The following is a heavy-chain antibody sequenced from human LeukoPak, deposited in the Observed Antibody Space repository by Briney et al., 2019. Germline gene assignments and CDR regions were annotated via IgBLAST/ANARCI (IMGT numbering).Heavy chain of an antibody. CDR3: ARDSDTIFGVVIIDY. J-gene: IGHJ4*02. V-gene: IGHV1-18*01. Sequence: ASVKVSCKASGYTFTSYGISWVRQAPGQGIEWMGWISAYNGNTNYAQKLQGRVTMTTDTSTSTAYMELRSLRSDDTAVYYCARDSDTIFGVVIIDYWGQGTLVTVSS. CDR1: GYTFTSYG. D-gene: IGHD3-3*01. CDR2: ISAYNGNT.